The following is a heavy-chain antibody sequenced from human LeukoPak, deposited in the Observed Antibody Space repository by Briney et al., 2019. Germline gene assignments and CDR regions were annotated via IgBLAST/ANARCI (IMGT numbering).Heavy chain of an antibody. CDR2: IYYSEST. D-gene: IGHD3-9*01. V-gene: IGHV4-61*01. J-gene: IGHJ6*02. Sequence: KASETLSLTCTVSGGSISSSSYYWSWIRQPPGKGLEWCGYIYYSESTNYNPSLKSRVTISVDTSKNQFSLKLSSVTAADTAVYYCARDRKYFDWLSRTELWDYGMDVWGQGTTVTVSS. CDR3: ARDRKYFDWLSRTELWDYGMDV. CDR1: GGSISSSSYY.